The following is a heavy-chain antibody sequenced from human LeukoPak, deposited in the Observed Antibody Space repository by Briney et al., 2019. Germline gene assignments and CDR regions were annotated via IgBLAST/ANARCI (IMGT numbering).Heavy chain of an antibody. CDR3: ARASGPSYFDY. CDR2: IYTSGTI. J-gene: IGHJ4*02. CDR1: GGSISSYY. D-gene: IGHD7-27*01. Sequence: SETLSLTCTVSGGSISSYYWSWIRQPAGTALEWIGRIYTSGTITYNPSLKSRVTISVDTSKNQFSLKLSSVTAADTAVYYCARASGPSYFDYWGQGTLVTVSS. V-gene: IGHV4-4*07.